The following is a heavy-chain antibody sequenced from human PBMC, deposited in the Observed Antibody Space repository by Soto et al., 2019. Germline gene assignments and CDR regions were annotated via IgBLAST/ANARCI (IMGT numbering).Heavy chain of an antibody. J-gene: IGHJ6*03. CDR2: VIPILDIA. D-gene: IGHD2-21*02. V-gene: IGHV1-69*02. Sequence: QVQLVQSGAEVKKPGSSVKVSCKASGGTFSSYTISWVRQAPGQGLEWMGRVIPILDIANYAQKFQGRVKITADKSTSTAYMELRRRRSEDTAVYYCARGLTVTAQFYYYYYMDVWGKGTTVTVSS. CDR1: GGTFSSYT. CDR3: ARGLTVTAQFYYYYYMDV.